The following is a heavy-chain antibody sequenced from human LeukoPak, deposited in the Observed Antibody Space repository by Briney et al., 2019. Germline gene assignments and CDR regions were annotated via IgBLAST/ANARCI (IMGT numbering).Heavy chain of an antibody. V-gene: IGHV4-61*02. CDR2: IYTSGST. D-gene: IGHD6-13*01. Sequence: KASETLSLTCTVSGGSISSGSYYWSWIRQPAGKGLEWIGRIYTSGSTNYNPSLKSRVTISVDTSKNQFSLKLSSVTAADTAVYYCAVSIVAAGTFAGDYYYYYGMDVWGQGTTVTVSS. CDR3: AVSIVAAGTFAGDYYYYYGMDV. J-gene: IGHJ6*02. CDR1: GGSISSGSYY.